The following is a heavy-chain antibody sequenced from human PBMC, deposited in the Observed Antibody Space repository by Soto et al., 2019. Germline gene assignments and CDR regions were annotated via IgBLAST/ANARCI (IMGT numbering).Heavy chain of an antibody. D-gene: IGHD4-17*01. V-gene: IGHV4-59*01. CDR3: ARHPYYVDYVGWFDP. Sequence: QVQLQESGPGLVQPSETLSLTCTVSGGSISSSYWSWIRQPPGKGLEWIGYVYYNGSTNYNPSLNSRVTKSIDTAKNQFSLKLRSVTAADTAVYDCARHPYYVDYVGWFDPWSQGTLVTVSS. J-gene: IGHJ5*02. CDR2: VYYNGST. CDR1: GGSISSSY.